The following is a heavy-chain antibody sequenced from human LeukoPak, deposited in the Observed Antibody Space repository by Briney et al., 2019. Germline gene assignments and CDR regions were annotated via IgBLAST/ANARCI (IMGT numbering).Heavy chain of an antibody. D-gene: IGHD2-15*01. V-gene: IGHV4-4*07. CDR2: IYTSGST. Sequence: SETLSLTCTVSGGSISSYYWSWIRQPAGKGLEWIGRIYTSGSTNYNPSLKSRVTMSVDTPKNQFSLKLGSVTAADTAVYYCAREPSQYCSGGSCYSYYYYYGMDVWGQGTTVTVSS. J-gene: IGHJ6*02. CDR1: GGSISSYY. CDR3: AREPSQYCSGGSCYSYYYYYGMDV.